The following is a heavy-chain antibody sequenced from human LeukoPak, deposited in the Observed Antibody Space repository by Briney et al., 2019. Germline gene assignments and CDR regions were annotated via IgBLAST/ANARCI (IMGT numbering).Heavy chain of an antibody. J-gene: IGHJ4*02. Sequence: SVKVSCKASGFTFTSSAVQWVRQTRGQRLEWIGWIAVGSGNPNYAQKFQERVTITRDMSTSTAYMELSSLRSEDTAVYYCAADTYYYDSSGDYYFDYWGQGTLVTVSS. CDR3: AADTYYYDSSGDYYFDY. CDR1: GFTFTSSA. CDR2: IAVGSGNP. V-gene: IGHV1-58*01. D-gene: IGHD3-22*01.